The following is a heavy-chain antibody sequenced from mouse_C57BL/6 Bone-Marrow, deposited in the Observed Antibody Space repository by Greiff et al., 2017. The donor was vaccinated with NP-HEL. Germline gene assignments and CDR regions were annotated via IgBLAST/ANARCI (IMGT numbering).Heavy chain of an antibody. Sequence: VQLKQSGPGLAKPSQTLSLTCSVTGYSITSDYWNWIRKFPGNKLEYMGYISYSGSTYYNPSLKSRISITRDTSKNQYYLQRNSVTTEDAATYYCARFQWLKGYFDYWGQGTTLTVSS. CDR1: GYSITSDY. CDR2: ISYSGST. J-gene: IGHJ2*01. V-gene: IGHV3-8*01. D-gene: IGHD2-2*01. CDR3: ARFQWLKGYFDY.